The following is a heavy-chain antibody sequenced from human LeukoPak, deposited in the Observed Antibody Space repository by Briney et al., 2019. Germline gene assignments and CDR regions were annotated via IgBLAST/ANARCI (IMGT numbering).Heavy chain of an antibody. CDR3: ARDRLGDYETYAFDI. V-gene: IGHV3-48*03. CDR1: GFTLSSYE. J-gene: IGHJ3*02. D-gene: IGHD4-17*01. Sequence: PGGSLRLSCAASGFTLSSYEMNWVRQAPGKGLEWVSYISSSGSTIYYADSVKGRFTISRDNAKNSLYLQMTGLRAEDTAVYYCARDRLGDYETYAFDIWGQGTMVTVSS. CDR2: ISSSGSTI.